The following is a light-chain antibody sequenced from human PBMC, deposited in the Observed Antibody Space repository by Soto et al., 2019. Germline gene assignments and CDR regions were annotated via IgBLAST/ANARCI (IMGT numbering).Light chain of an antibody. J-gene: IGLJ2*01. Sequence: QSALTQPASVSGSPGQSITISCTGTSSDVGGYNYVSWYQQHPGKAPKLMIYEVSNRPSGVSNRFSGSKSGNTASLTISGLQDEDEADYYCSSYKSRSTVVFGGGTQLTV. CDR1: SSDVGGYNY. V-gene: IGLV2-14*01. CDR3: SSYKSRSTVV. CDR2: EVS.